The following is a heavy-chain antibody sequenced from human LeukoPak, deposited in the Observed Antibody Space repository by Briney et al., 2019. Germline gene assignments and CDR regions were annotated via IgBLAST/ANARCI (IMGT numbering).Heavy chain of an antibody. Sequence: GGSLRLSCAASGFTFSSYSMNWGRQAPGRGLEWISYISSGSSTIYYADSVKGRFTISRDNSKNSLYLEMNSLRAEDTAMYYCAREGNWNDVHWGQGTLITVSS. J-gene: IGHJ4*02. V-gene: IGHV3-48*01. CDR2: ISSGSSTI. CDR3: AREGNWNDVH. CDR1: GFTFSSYS. D-gene: IGHD1-20*01.